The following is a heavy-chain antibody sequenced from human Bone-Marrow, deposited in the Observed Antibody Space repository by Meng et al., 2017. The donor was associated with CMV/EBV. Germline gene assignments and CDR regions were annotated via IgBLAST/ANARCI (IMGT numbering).Heavy chain of an antibody. CDR3: ARAGGRLFPHPPEAYYYGMDV. Sequence: ASVKVSCKASGYTFTSYDINWVRQATGQGLEWMGWMNPNSGNTNYAQKFQGRVTMTRDTSTSTVYMELSSLRSEDTAVYYCARAGGRLFPHPPEAYYYGMDVWGQGTTVTVSS. V-gene: IGHV1-8*01. CDR2: MNPNSGNT. D-gene: IGHD1-1*01. CDR1: GYTFTSYD. J-gene: IGHJ6*02.